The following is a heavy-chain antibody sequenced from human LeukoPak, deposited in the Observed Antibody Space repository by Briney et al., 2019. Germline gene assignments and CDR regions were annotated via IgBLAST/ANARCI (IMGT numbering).Heavy chain of an antibody. CDR2: ISWNSGSI. Sequence: GGSLRLSCAASGFTFDDYAMHWVRQAPGKGLEWVSGISWNSGSIGYADSVKGRFTISRDNAKNSPYLQMNSLRAEDTALYYCAKVLYSWGQGTMVTVSS. CDR3: AKVLYS. D-gene: IGHD2-15*01. J-gene: IGHJ3*02. CDR1: GFTFDDYA. V-gene: IGHV3-9*01.